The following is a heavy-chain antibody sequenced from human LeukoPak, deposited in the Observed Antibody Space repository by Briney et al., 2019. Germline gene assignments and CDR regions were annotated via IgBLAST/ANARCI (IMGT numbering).Heavy chain of an antibody. CDR3: ASPGYSSSWPFDY. CDR2: ISSSSSYI. J-gene: IGHJ4*02. D-gene: IGHD6-13*01. V-gene: IGHV3-21*01. Sequence: GGSLRLSCAASGFTFSSYSMNWVRQAPGKGLEWVSSISSSSSYIYYADSVKGRFTISRDNAKNSLYLQVNSLRAEDTAVYYCASPGYSSSWPFDYWGQGTLVTVSS. CDR1: GFTFSSYS.